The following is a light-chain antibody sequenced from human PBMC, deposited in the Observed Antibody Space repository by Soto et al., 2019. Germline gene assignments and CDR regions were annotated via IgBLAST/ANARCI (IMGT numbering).Light chain of an antibody. V-gene: IGLV1-40*01. CDR3: QSNDNGLSGSDV. Sequence: ALTQPPSVSGAPGQRVTISCTGSSSNIGAGYDVNWYQQLPETAPKLLIFGDSNRPSGVPDRFSGSKSGTSASLVITGLQADDEADYYCQSNDNGLSGSDVFGTGTKVTVL. J-gene: IGLJ1*01. CDR1: SSNIGAGYD. CDR2: GDS.